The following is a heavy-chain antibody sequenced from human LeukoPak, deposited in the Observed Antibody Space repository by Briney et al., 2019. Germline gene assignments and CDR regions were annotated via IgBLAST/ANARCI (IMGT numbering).Heavy chain of an antibody. CDR2: IKSKTDGGTT. Sequence: GGSLRLSCAASGFTVSSNYMSWARQAPGKGLEWVGRIKSKTDGGTTDYAAPVKGRFTISRDDSKNTLYLQMNSLKTEDTAVYYCTTVGYCSGGSCYWDYYYGMDVWGQGTTVTVSS. V-gene: IGHV3-15*01. CDR3: TTVGYCSGGSCYWDYYYGMDV. J-gene: IGHJ6*02. D-gene: IGHD2-15*01. CDR1: GFTVSSNY.